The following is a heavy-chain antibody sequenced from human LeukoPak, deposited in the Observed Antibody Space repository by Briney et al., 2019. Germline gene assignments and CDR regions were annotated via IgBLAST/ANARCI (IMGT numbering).Heavy chain of an antibody. D-gene: IGHD5-24*01. J-gene: IGHJ4*02. Sequence: SETLSLTCAVYGGSFSGYYWSWMRQPPGQGLEWIGEINHSGSTNYNPSLKSRVTISVDTSKNQFSLKLSSVTAADTAVYYCARGRDVYGLNDYWGQGTLVTVSS. V-gene: IGHV4-34*01. CDR3: ARGRDVYGLNDY. CDR2: INHSGST. CDR1: GGSFSGYY.